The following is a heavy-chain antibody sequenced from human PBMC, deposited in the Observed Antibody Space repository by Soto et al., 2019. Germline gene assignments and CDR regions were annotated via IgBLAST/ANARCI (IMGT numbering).Heavy chain of an antibody. D-gene: IGHD3-10*01. CDR2: IYYSGST. CDR3: ARLEYSYGSGIADY. V-gene: IGHV4-39*01. J-gene: IGHJ4*02. CDR1: GGSISSSSYY. Sequence: SETLSLSGTVSGGSISSSSYYWGWIRQPPGKGLEWIGSIYYSGSTYYNPSLKSRVTISVDTSKNQFSLKLSSVTAADTAVYYCARLEYSYGSGIADYWGQGTLVTVSS.